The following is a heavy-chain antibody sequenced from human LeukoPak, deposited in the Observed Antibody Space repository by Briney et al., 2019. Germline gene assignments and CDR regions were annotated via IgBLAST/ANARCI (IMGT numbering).Heavy chain of an antibody. Sequence: PGGSLRLSCAASGFTFSSYGMHWVRQAPGKGLEWVAVISYDGSNKYYADSVKGRFTISRDNSKNTLYLQMNSLRAEDTAVYYCAKASSGKDYYYYYGMDVWGQGTTVTVSS. CDR2: ISYDGSNK. CDR1: GFTFSSYG. J-gene: IGHJ6*02. V-gene: IGHV3-30*18. D-gene: IGHD3-10*01. CDR3: AKASSGKDYYYYYGMDV.